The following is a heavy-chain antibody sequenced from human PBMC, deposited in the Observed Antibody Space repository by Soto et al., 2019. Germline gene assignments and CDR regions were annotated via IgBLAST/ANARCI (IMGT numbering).Heavy chain of an antibody. D-gene: IGHD5-12*01. CDR2: ISGSGGST. CDR1: GFTFSSYA. CDR3: AKEFKGKLGATYYAFDI. Sequence: PGGSLRLSCAASGFTFSSYAMSWVRQAPGKGLEWVSAISGSGGSTYYADSVKGRFTISRDNSKNTLYLQMNSLRAEDTAVYYCAKEFKGKLGATYYAFDIWGQGTMVTV. J-gene: IGHJ3*02. V-gene: IGHV3-23*01.